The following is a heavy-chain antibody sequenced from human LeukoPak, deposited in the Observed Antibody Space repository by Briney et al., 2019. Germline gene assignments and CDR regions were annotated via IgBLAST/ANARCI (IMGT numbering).Heavy chain of an antibody. CDR2: IYYSGST. CDR3: ARDSISYSGPWRYFDY. D-gene: IGHD2-15*01. J-gene: IGHJ4*02. CDR1: GGSISSYY. V-gene: IGHV4-59*01. Sequence: PSETLSLTCTVSGGSISSYYWSWIRQPPGKGLEWIGYIYYSGSTNYNPSLKSRVTISVDTSKNQFSLKLSSVTAADTAVYYCARDSISYSGPWRYFDYWGQGTLVTVSS.